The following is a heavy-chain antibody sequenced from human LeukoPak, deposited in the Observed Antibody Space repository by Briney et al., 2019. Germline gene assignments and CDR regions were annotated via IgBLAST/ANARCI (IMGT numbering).Heavy chain of an antibody. CDR2: IDTDGSRS. CDR3: AKAVGSVVSSTWMEY. V-gene: IGHV3-74*01. D-gene: IGHD5/OR15-5a*01. J-gene: IGHJ4*02. Sequence: GGSLRLSCAASGFTFIWYRMHWVRQVPGKGLVWISWIDTDGSRSGYVGSVQGRFTVSIDNAKSTLSLQMNSLRAEDTAVYYCAKAVGSVVSSTWMEYWGKGTMVTVSS. CDR1: GFTFIWYR.